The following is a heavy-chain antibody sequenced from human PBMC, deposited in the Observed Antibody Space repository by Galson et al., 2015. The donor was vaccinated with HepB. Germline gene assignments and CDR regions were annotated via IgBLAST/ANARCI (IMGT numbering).Heavy chain of an antibody. D-gene: IGHD3-10*01. J-gene: IGHJ3*02. CDR1: GFTFSSYS. V-gene: IGHV3-21*01. Sequence: SLRLSCAASGFTFSSYSMNWVRQAPGKGLEWVSSISSSSSYIYYADSVKGRFTISRDNAKNSLYLQMNSLRAEDTAVYYCAREYYYGSGSYYKGGMNAFDIWGQGTMVTVSS. CDR3: AREYYYGSGSYYKGGMNAFDI. CDR2: ISSSSSYI.